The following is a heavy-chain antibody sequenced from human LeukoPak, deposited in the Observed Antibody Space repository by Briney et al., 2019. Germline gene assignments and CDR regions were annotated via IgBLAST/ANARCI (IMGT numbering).Heavy chain of an antibody. CDR3: AKDGLYYSDSSGLVY. CDR2: ISYDGSNK. Sequence: GRSLRLSCAASGFTFSSYAMHWVRQAPGKGLEGVAVISYDGSNKYYADSVKGRFTISRDNSKNTLYLQMNSLRAEDTAVYYCAKDGLYYSDSSGLVYWGQGTLVTVPS. J-gene: IGHJ4*02. D-gene: IGHD3-22*01. CDR1: GFTFSSYA. V-gene: IGHV3-30-3*01.